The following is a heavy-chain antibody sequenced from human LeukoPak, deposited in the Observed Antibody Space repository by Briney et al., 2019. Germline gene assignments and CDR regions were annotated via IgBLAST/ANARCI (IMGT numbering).Heavy chain of an antibody. Sequence: GGSLRLSCAASGFTFSSYWMSWVRQAPGKGLEWVANIKQDGSEKYYVDSVKGRFTISRDNAKNSLYLQMNSLRAEDTAVYYCARDNPPGLWLQWDCWGQGTLVTVSS. J-gene: IGHJ4*02. D-gene: IGHD5-24*01. CDR3: ARDNPPGLWLQWDC. V-gene: IGHV3-7*01. CDR2: IKQDGSEK. CDR1: GFTFSSYW.